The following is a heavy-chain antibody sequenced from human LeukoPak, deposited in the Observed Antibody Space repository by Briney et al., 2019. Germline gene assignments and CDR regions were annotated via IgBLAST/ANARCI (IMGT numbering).Heavy chain of an antibody. J-gene: IGHJ4*02. V-gene: IGHV1-3*01. CDR2: VNAGNGDT. CDR3: ARGRWVGTTQAYYLDF. D-gene: IGHD1-26*01. CDR1: GYGFMNYA. Sequence: ASVKVSCKTSGYGFMNYAVQWVRQAPGERLEWMGWVNAGNGDTRYSPEFQGRVTIARDTSASTVYMELSSLTSADTATYYCARGRWVGTTQAYYLDFWGQRTLVTVSS.